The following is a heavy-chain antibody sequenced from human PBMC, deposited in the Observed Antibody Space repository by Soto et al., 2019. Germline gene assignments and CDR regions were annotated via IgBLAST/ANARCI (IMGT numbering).Heavy chain of an antibody. CDR3: ATPANGHDLLFDS. D-gene: IGHD5-12*01. Sequence: QVQLVQSGAEVRKPGSSVKFSCKASRGTFSSNSFSWVRQAPGQGFEYMGGIIPTFGAANYAQRSKDRVTFTADESTTPVHMALSSLKPVETAVYYCATPANGHDLLFDSWGQGTLVSVSS. J-gene: IGHJ4*02. CDR2: IIPTFGAA. CDR1: RGTFSSNS. V-gene: IGHV1-69*01.